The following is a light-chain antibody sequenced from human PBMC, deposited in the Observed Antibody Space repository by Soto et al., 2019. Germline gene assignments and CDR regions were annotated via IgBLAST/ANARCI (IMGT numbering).Light chain of an antibody. CDR3: QQYTSYSP. J-gene: IGKJ4*02. V-gene: IGKV1-5*03. Sequence: DIQMTQSPSTLSASVGDRVTITCRASHSINNLLAWYQQKPGKAPKLLIYKASNLESGVPSRFSGNGSGTEFTLTSSRLQPDDFATYYCQQYTSYSPFGGGTKVEIK. CDR2: KAS. CDR1: HSINNL.